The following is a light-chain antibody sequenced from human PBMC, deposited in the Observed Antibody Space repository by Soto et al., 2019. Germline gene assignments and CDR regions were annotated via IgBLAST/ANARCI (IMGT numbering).Light chain of an antibody. CDR2: DAS. Sequence: IVMTQSPDSLAVSPGERATLSCRASESVFGYLAWYQHKPGQAPRLLIYDASNRATGVPARFSGSGSGTDFTLTISSLEPEDFAVYYCQQHDSSPWMFGQGTKVDIK. CDR3: QQHDSSPWM. CDR1: ESVFGY. V-gene: IGKV3-11*01. J-gene: IGKJ1*01.